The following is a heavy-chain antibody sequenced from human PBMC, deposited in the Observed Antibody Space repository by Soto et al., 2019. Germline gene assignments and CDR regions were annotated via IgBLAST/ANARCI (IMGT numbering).Heavy chain of an antibody. V-gene: IGHV4-34*01. CDR2: INHSGST. Sequence: PSETLSLTCAVYGGSFSGYYWSWIRQPPGKGLEWIGEINHSGSTNYNPSLKSRVTTSVDTSKNQFSLKLSSVTAADTAVYYCARAHYYYGMDVWGQGTTVTVSS. J-gene: IGHJ6*02. CDR3: ARAHYYYGMDV. CDR1: GGSFSGYY.